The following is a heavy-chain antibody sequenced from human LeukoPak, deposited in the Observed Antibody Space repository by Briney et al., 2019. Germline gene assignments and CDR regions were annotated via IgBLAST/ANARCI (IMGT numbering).Heavy chain of an antibody. J-gene: IGHJ4*02. CDR2: ISSSSSYK. CDR3: ARGIAAAGTYYFDY. V-gene: IGHV3-21*01. Sequence: RSGGSLRLSCAASGFTFSSYSMNWVRQAPGKGLEWVSSISSSSSYKYYADSVKGRFTISRDNAKNSLYLQMNSLRAEDTAVYYCARGIAAAGTYYFDYWGQGTLVTVSS. D-gene: IGHD6-13*01. CDR1: GFTFSSYS.